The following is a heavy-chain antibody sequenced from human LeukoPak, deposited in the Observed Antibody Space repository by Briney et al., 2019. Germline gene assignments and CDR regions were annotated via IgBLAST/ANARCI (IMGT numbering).Heavy chain of an antibody. J-gene: IGHJ4*02. CDR3: ASYSNWGDFDS. CDR1: GGTFSSFG. Sequence: SVKLSCKASGGTFSSFGITWVRQAPGQGREWMGGTIPIFGAKHYAQKFRGRVTVTADNSTTTTYMELSSLRFEDTALYYCASYSNWGDFDSWGQGTLVTVSS. D-gene: IGHD7-27*01. V-gene: IGHV1-69*06. CDR2: TIPIFGAK.